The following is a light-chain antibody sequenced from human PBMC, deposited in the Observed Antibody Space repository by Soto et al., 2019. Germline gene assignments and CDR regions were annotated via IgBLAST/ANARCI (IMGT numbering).Light chain of an antibody. Sequence: DIQMTQSPSSLSASVGDRVTITCRASQTINSYLNWYQQKPGKAPNLLIYAASSLQSGVPPRFSGSGSGTDFTLTISSLQPEDFATYYCQQSYSTPLFTFGPGTKVDIK. J-gene: IGKJ3*01. CDR2: AAS. CDR1: QTINSY. V-gene: IGKV1-39*01. CDR3: QQSYSTPLFT.